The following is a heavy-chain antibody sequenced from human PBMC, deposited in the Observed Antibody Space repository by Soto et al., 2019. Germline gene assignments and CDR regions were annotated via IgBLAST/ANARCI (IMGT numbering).Heavy chain of an antibody. CDR3: ARDNAGIYYYYGMDV. V-gene: IGHV4-31*03. Sequence: TLSLTCTVSGGSISSGGYYWSWIRQHPGKGLEWIGYIHYSGSTYYNPSLKSRVTISVDTSKNQFSLKLSSVTAADTAVYYCARDNAGIYYYYGMDVWGQGTTVTVSS. CDR2: IHYSGST. CDR1: GGSISSGGYY. J-gene: IGHJ6*02. D-gene: IGHD1-26*01.